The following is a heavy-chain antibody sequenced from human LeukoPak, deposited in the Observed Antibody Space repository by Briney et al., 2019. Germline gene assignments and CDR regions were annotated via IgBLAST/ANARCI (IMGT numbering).Heavy chain of an antibody. D-gene: IGHD1-26*01. CDR1: GGTFSSYA. Sequence: SVKVSCKASGGTFSSYAISWVRQAPGQGLEWMGGIIPIFGTANYAQKFQGRVTITADESTGTAYMELSSLRSEDTAVYYCARGAGGIDAFDIWGQGTMVTVSS. J-gene: IGHJ3*02. CDR3: ARGAGGIDAFDI. CDR2: IIPIFGTA. V-gene: IGHV1-69*01.